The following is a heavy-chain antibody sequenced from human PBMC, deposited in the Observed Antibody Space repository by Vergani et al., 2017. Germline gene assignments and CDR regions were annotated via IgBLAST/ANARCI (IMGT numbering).Heavy chain of an antibody. CDR2: VLFDGSNE. Sequence: QVQLVQSGGGVVQPGGSLRLSCVASGFTFNRYGMQWVRQAPGKGLEWVAYVLFDGSNEYYADSVKGRFIVSRDNSNDALYLQMDRLTTDDTAVYFCARDGTDIFVSSSDYSHLLYYWGQGILVTVSS. CDR1: GFTFNRYG. CDR3: ARDGTDIFVSSSDYSHLLYY. J-gene: IGHJ4*02. D-gene: IGHD3-22*01. V-gene: IGHV3-30*02.